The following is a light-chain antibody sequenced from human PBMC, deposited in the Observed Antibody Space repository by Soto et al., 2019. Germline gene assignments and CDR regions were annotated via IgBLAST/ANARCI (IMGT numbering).Light chain of an antibody. CDR1: SGHSNYA. V-gene: IGLV4-69*01. J-gene: IGLJ2*01. CDR2: LNSDGSH. Sequence: QLVLTQSPSASASLGASVKLTCTLSSGHSNYAIAWHQQQSEKGPRYPMKLNSDGSHSKGDGIPDRFSGSSSGAERYLTISSRQSEDEADYYCQTWGSGIVVFGGGTKLTVL. CDR3: QTWGSGIVV.